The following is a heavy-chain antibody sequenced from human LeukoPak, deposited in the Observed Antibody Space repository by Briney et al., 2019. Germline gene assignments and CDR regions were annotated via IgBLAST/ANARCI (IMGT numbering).Heavy chain of an antibody. CDR2: IYTSGST. V-gene: IGHV4-4*07. CDR1: GGSISSYY. D-gene: IGHD5-18*01. J-gene: IGHJ4*02. Sequence: SETLSLTCTVSGGSISSYYWSWIRQPAGQGLEWIGRIYTSGSTNYNPSLKSRVTMSVDTSKNQFSLELSSVTAADTAVYYCARELVDTAMVGDWGQGTLVTVSS. CDR3: ARELVDTAMVGD.